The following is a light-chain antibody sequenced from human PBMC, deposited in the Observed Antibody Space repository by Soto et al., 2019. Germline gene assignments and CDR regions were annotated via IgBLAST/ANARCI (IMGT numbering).Light chain of an antibody. V-gene: IGLV7-46*01. CDR3: LVSYSGAYVV. Sequence: QAVVTQEPSLTVSPGGTVTLTCGSSTGAVTSGHYPYWFQQKPGQAPRTLIYDTNNKHSWTPARFSGSLLGGKAALTLSGAQPEDEAEYYCLVSYSGAYVVFGGGTKLTVL. J-gene: IGLJ2*01. CDR2: DTN. CDR1: TGAVTSGHY.